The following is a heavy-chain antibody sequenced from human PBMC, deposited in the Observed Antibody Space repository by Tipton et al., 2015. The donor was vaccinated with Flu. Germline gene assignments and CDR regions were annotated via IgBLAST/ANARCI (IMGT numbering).Heavy chain of an antibody. CDR3: ARGSVRYYFDY. CDR1: GFTFSSYG. Sequence: RSLRLSCAASGFTFSSYGMHWVRQAPGKGLEWVAVIWFDGSKYYVDSLKGRFTISRDNSKNTMYLQMNSLRVEDTAIYYCARGSVRYYFDYWGQGTLVSVSS. J-gene: IGHJ4*02. CDR2: IWFDGSK. V-gene: IGHV3-33*01. D-gene: IGHD3-10*01.